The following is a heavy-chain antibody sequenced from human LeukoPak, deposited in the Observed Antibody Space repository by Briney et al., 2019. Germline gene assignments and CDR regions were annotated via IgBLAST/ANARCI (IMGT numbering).Heavy chain of an antibody. J-gene: IGHJ5*02. V-gene: IGHV4-39*01. CDR1: GGSIRGSSYY. CDR2: IYYSGST. Sequence: TSETLSLTCTVSGGSIRGSSYYWVWIRQPPGKGLEWIGTIYYSGSTYYNPSLKSRVTISADTSKNQLSLKMRSVTAAGTAVYYCARSSGVVIHNWFDPWGQGTLVTVSS. D-gene: IGHD3-3*01. CDR3: ARSSGVVIHNWFDP.